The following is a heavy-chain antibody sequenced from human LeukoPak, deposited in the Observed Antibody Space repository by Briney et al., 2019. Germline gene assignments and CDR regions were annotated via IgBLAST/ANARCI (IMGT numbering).Heavy chain of an antibody. Sequence: GGSPRLSCVASGFTFSNYAMSWVRQAPGKGLEWVSVFRGSGGSTDYADSVKGRFTISTNTSKNTLYLEMNSLRVEDTAVYYCAKGPRGSWYDNYYYYYGMDVWGQGTTVTVSS. CDR2: FRGSGGST. V-gene: IGHV3-23*01. D-gene: IGHD6-13*01. CDR3: AKGPRGSWYDNYYYYYGMDV. CDR1: GFTFSNYA. J-gene: IGHJ6*02.